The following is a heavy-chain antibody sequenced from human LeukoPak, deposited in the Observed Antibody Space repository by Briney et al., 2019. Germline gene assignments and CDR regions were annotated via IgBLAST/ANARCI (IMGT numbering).Heavy chain of an antibody. CDR1: GFTVSSNY. CDR2: IRYDGSNK. D-gene: IGHD2-2*01. CDR3: AKDHPPYCSSTSCYLNGVDY. V-gene: IGHV3-30*02. J-gene: IGHJ4*02. Sequence: GRSLRLSCAASGFTVSSNYMNWIRQAPGKGLEWVAFIRYDGSNKYYADSVKGRFTISRDNSKNTLYLQMNSLRAEDTAVYYCAKDHPPYCSSTSCYLNGVDYWGQGTLVTVSS.